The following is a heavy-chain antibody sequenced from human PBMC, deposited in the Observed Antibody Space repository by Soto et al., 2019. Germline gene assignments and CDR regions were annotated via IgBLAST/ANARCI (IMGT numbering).Heavy chain of an antibody. J-gene: IGHJ3*02. CDR1: GFTLKTYV. V-gene: IGHV3-30-3*01. D-gene: IGHD6-19*01. CDR3: AREGYTSGLSGALDI. CDR2: VSFDGNAK. Sequence: QVHLVESGGGVVQPGKSLTLTCVASGFTLKTYVLHWVRQAPGRGLEWVAAVSFDGNAKYYADSVKGRLTVSKDNSENTMFLQMSSLRPEDTGVYYCAREGYTSGLSGALDIWGQGTMVTVS.